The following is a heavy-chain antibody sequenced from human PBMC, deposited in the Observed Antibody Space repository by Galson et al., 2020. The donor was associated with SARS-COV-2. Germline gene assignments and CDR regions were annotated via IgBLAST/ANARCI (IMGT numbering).Heavy chain of an antibody. V-gene: IGHV1-18*04. Sequence: ASVKVSCKASGYTFTSYGISWVRQAPGQGLEWMGWISAYNGNTNYAQKLQGRVTMTTDTSTSTAYMELRSLRSDDTAVYYCARDPTPWFYYGSGSPGWFDPWGQGTLVTVSS. J-gene: IGHJ5*02. D-gene: IGHD3-10*01. CDR3: ARDPTPWFYYGSGSPGWFDP. CDR2: ISAYNGNT. CDR1: GYTFTSYG.